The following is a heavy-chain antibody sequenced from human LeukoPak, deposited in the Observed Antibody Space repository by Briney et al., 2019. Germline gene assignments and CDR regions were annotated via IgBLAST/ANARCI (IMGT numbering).Heavy chain of an antibody. CDR1: GFTFNSYG. Sequence: GGSLRLSCASSGFTFNSYGMHWVRQAPGKGLEWLAVISFDGSNKYYADSVKGRFTISRDNSKNTLYLQMNSLRAEDTAVYYCAREAEPGYYDSSGYYYDAFDIWGQGTMVTVSS. CDR2: ISFDGSNK. D-gene: IGHD3-22*01. J-gene: IGHJ3*02. V-gene: IGHV3-30*03. CDR3: AREAEPGYYDSSGYYYDAFDI.